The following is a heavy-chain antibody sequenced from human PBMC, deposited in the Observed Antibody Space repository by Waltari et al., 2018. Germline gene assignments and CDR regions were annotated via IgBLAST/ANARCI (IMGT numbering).Heavy chain of an antibody. J-gene: IGHJ6*03. CDR1: GGSISSYY. D-gene: IGHD6-6*01. V-gene: IGHV4-4*07. CDR3: ARVLPYSSSSNYYYYYMDV. CDR2: IYTSGST. Sequence: QVQLQESGPGLVKPSETLSLTCTVSGGSISSYYWSWIRQPAGKGLEWIGRIYTSGSTNCNPSFRGRVTMSVDTSKSQFSLKLGSVTAADTAVYYCARVLPYSSSSNYYYYYMDVWGKGTTVTISS.